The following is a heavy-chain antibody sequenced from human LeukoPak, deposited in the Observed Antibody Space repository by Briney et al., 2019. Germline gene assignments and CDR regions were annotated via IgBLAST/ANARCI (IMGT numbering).Heavy chain of an antibody. CDR3: AKDVKKVGRDARHFDY. CDR2: IKPDGSEK. CDR1: GFTFSSFW. J-gene: IGHJ4*02. Sequence: GGSLRLSCAASGFTFSSFWMSWVRQTPGKGLEWVANIKPDGSEKEYVDYLKGRFTVSRDNAENSLYLQVSSLRAEDTAVYYCAKDVKKVGRDARHFDYWGQGTLVTVSS. V-gene: IGHV3-7*05. D-gene: IGHD3-10*01.